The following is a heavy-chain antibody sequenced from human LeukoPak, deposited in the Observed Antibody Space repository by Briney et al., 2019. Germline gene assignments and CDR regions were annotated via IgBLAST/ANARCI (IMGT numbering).Heavy chain of an antibody. Sequence: VKVSCKACVGTFSSYAISGVGQAAGRGREWMGGIIPILGTANLAQRFRGRVTITADEPTSTAYMELSSLRSEDTAVYYCARHLRYFDWLLFFQHWGQGTLVTVSS. CDR1: VGTFSSYA. CDR3: ARHLRYFDWLLFFQH. CDR2: IIPILGTA. V-gene: IGHV1-69*13. J-gene: IGHJ1*01. D-gene: IGHD3-9*01.